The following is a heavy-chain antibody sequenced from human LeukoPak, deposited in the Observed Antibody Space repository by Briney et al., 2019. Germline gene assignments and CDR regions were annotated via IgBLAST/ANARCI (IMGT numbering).Heavy chain of an antibody. D-gene: IGHD6-13*01. V-gene: IGHV1-3*01. CDR1: GYTFTSYA. Sequence: EASVKVSCKASGYTFTSYAMHWVRQAPGQRLEWMGWINAGNGNTKYSQKFQGRVTITRDTSASTAYMELSSLRSEDTAVYYCARAPELGAAAGTLDYWGQGTLVTVSS. J-gene: IGHJ4*02. CDR2: INAGNGNT. CDR3: ARAPELGAAAGTLDY.